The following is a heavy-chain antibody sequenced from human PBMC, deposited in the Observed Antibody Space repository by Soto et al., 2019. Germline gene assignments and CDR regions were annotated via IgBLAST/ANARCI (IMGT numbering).Heavy chain of an antibody. D-gene: IGHD3-22*01. CDR2: ISAYNGNT. Sequence: GASVKVSCKASGYTLTSYGISWVRQAPGQGLEWMGWISAYNGNTNYAQKLQGRATMTTDTSTSTAYMELRSLRSDDTAVYYCARVAYYYDSSGYPYYFDYWGQGTLVTVSS. CDR1: GYTLTSYG. V-gene: IGHV1-18*04. J-gene: IGHJ4*02. CDR3: ARVAYYYDSSGYPYYFDY.